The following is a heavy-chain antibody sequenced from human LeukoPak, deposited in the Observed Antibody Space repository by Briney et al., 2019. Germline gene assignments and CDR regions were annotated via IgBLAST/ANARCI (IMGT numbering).Heavy chain of an antibody. V-gene: IGHV1-2*02. D-gene: IGHD2-2*01. Sequence: EASVKVSCKASGYTFTGYYMHWVRQAPGQGLERMGWINPNSGGTNHAQKFQGRVTMTRDTSISTAYMELSRLRSDDTAVYYCARGYCSSTSCPYFQHWGQGTLVTVSS. CDR1: GYTFTGYY. CDR2: INPNSGGT. J-gene: IGHJ1*01. CDR3: ARGYCSSTSCPYFQH.